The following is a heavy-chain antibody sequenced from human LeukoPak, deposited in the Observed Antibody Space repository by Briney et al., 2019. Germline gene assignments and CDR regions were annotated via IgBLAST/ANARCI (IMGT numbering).Heavy chain of an antibody. Sequence: AGGSLRLSCAASGFTFSSYGMHWVRQTPGKGLEWVAVMSYDGSTKYYADSVKGRFTISRDNSKNTLYLQMNSLRPEDTAVYYCAKEGGSLRILVVLLDYWGQGTLVTVSS. D-gene: IGHD3-22*01. V-gene: IGHV3-30*18. CDR2: MSYDGSTK. CDR1: GFTFSSYG. J-gene: IGHJ4*02. CDR3: AKEGGSLRILVVLLDY.